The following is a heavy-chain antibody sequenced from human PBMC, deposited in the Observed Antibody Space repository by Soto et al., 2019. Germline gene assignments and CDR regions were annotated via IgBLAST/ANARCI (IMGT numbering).Heavy chain of an antibody. CDR3: ARGLIMITFGGVISNDNWFDP. Sequence: GASVKVSCKASGYTFTSYAMHWVRQAPGQRLEWIGWINAGNGNTKYSQKFQGRVTITRDTSASTAYMELSSLRSEDTAVYYCARGLIMITFGGVISNDNWFDPWGQGTLVTVSS. CDR2: INAGNGNT. CDR1: GYTFTSYA. D-gene: IGHD3-16*02. J-gene: IGHJ5*02. V-gene: IGHV1-3*01.